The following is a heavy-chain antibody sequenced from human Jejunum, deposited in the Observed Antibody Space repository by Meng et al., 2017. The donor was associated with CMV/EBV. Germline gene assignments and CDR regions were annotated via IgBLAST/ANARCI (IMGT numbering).Heavy chain of an antibody. CDR2: VYGPGSPT. CDR3: VKDRIPDSRFNFDL. D-gene: IGHD1-14*01. Sequence: YGFSFVTFTVNVVRQTPGKGLEWVAIVYGPGSPTFYAESVKGRFTISRDNSKNVVSLQMRSLRADDTAKYYCVKDRIPDSRFNFDLWGLGTVVTVSS. V-gene: IGHV3-23*03. CDR1: GFSFVTFT. J-gene: IGHJ4*02.